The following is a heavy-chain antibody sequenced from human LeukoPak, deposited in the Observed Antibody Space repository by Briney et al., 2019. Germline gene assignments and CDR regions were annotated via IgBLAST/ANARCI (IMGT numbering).Heavy chain of an antibody. CDR3: ARGGYSYGSQPDNFDY. Sequence: PSQTLSLTCTVSGGSISSGDYYWSWIRQPPGEGLEWIGYIYYSGSTYYNPSLKSRVTISVDTSKNQFSLKLSSVTAADTAVYYCARGGYSYGSQPDNFDYWGQGTLVTVSS. V-gene: IGHV4-30-4*08. D-gene: IGHD5-18*01. J-gene: IGHJ4*02. CDR2: IYYSGST. CDR1: GGSISSGDYY.